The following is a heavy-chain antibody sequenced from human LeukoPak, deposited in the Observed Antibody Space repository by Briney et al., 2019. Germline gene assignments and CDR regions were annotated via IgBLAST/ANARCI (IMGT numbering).Heavy chain of an antibody. J-gene: IGHJ4*02. CDR1: GFTFGDYA. D-gene: IGHD3-10*01. Sequence: EGSLRLSCTVSGFTFGDYAMSWFRQAPGKGLEWVALIWHDGSKKYYADSVKGRFTISRDDSRNTLWLQMNSLRAEDTAVYYCARDKGNYDSGTSHFDYWGRGTLVTVSS. V-gene: IGHV3-33*08. CDR2: IWHDGSKK. CDR3: ARDKGNYDSGTSHFDY.